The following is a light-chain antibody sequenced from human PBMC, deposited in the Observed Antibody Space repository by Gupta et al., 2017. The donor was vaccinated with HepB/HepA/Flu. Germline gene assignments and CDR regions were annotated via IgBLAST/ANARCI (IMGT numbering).Light chain of an antibody. Sequence: QLVLTQSPSASASLGASGTLTCTLSSGYTNYIIAWHQQQPGKGPRFLMRLNRDGSHNKGDGIPDRFSGSTSGAERYLTISSLQPEDEADYYCQTWGPGIRVFGGGTRLTVL. CDR3: QTWGPGIRV. CDR2: LNRDGSH. V-gene: IGLV4-69*01. CDR1: SGYTNYI. J-gene: IGLJ3*02.